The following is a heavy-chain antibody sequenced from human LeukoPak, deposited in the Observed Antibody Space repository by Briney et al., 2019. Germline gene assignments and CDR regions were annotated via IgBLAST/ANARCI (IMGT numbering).Heavy chain of an antibody. CDR2: IYYSGST. CDR3: ARSPAAGTGDFYGMDV. D-gene: IGHD6-13*01. Sequence: PSETLSLTCTGSGGSISSSNYYWGWIRQPPGNGLAWIGNIYYSGSTYYNPSLKSRVTTSVDTSKNQFSLKLTSVTAADTAVYYCARSPAAGTGDFYGMDVWGQGTTVTVSS. CDR1: GGSISSSNYY. V-gene: IGHV4-39*01. J-gene: IGHJ6*02.